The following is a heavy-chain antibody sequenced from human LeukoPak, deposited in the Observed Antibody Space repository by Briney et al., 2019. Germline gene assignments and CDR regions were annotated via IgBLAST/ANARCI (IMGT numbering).Heavy chain of an antibody. CDR1: GFMFDRYW. CDR2: IKRDGSEK. CDR3: ASYYYDSSGYWVHAFDI. J-gene: IGHJ3*02. D-gene: IGHD3-22*01. Sequence: PGGSLRLSCAASGFMFDRYWMSWVRQAPGKGLEWVANIKRDGSEKYYADSVKGRFTISRDNAKNSLYLQMNSLRAEDTAVYYCASYYYDSSGYWVHAFDIWGQGTMVTVSS. V-gene: IGHV3-7*02.